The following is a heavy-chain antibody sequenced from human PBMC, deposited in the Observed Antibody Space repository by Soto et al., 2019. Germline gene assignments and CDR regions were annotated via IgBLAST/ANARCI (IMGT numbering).Heavy chain of an antibody. V-gene: IGHV4-39*01. J-gene: IGHJ4*01. Sequence: SETLSLTCTVSGGSISSSSYYWGWIRQPPGKGLEWIGSIYYSGSTYYNPSLKSRVTISVDTSKNQFSLKLSSVTAADTAVYYCASEYSSSFIAVAGTSLDFDCWGHGTLVT. CDR3: ASEYSSSFIAVAGTSLDFDC. CDR2: IYYSGST. CDR1: GGSISSSSYY. D-gene: IGHD6-19*01.